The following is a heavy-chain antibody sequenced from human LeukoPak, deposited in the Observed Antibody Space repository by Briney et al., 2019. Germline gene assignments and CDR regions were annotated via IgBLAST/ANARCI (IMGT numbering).Heavy chain of an antibody. D-gene: IGHD2-2*01. V-gene: IGHV3-23*01. Sequence: GGSLRLSCAASGFTFSSYAMSWVRQAPGKGLEWVSAISGSGGSTYYADSVKGRFTISRDNSKNTLYLQMNSLRAEDTAVYYCAKGDEVVAAAANWFDPWGQGTLVTVSS. J-gene: IGHJ5*02. CDR1: GFTFSSYA. CDR2: ISGSGGST. CDR3: AKGDEVVAAAANWFDP.